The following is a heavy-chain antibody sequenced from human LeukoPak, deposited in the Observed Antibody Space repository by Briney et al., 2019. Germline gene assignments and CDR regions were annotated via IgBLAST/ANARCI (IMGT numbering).Heavy chain of an antibody. CDR3: ARGSARGARFYGAGFDY. CDR2: IYTSGST. V-gene: IGHV4-4*07. Sequence: SETLPLTCTVSGGSISSYYWSWIRQPAGKGLEWIGRIYTSGSTNYNPSLKSRVTMSVDTSKNQFSLKLSSVTAADTAVYYCARGSARGARFYGAGFDYWGQGTLVTVSS. J-gene: IGHJ4*02. D-gene: IGHD4-17*01. CDR1: GGSISSYY.